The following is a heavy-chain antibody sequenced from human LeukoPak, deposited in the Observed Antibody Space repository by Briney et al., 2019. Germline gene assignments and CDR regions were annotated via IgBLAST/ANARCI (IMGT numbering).Heavy chain of an antibody. CDR2: INTDGSRT. V-gene: IGHV3-74*01. Sequence: GSLRLSCAASGFTFSSYWMHWVRQAPGAGLVWVSRINTDGSRTNYADSVKGRFTISRDNARNTLYLQMNSLRAEDTAVYYCARLVPDYGDYDYYYGMDVWGQGTTVTVSS. J-gene: IGHJ6*02. CDR3: ARLVPDYGDYDYYYGMDV. D-gene: IGHD4-17*01. CDR1: GFTFSSYW.